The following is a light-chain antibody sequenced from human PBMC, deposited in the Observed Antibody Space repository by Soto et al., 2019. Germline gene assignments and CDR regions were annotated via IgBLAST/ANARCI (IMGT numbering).Light chain of an antibody. CDR1: SSDVGGYNY. V-gene: IGLV2-14*01. CDR2: EVS. CDR3: SSYTSRNTLDYV. J-gene: IGLJ1*01. Sequence: QSALTQPASVSGSPGQSITISCTGTSSDVGGYNYVSWYQQHPGKAPKLMIYEVSNRPSGVSNRFSGSKSGNTASLTISGLQAEDEADYYCSSYTSRNTLDYVFGTGTKVTVL.